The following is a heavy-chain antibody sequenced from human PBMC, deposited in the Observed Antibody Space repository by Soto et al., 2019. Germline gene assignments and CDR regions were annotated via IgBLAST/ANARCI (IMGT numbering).Heavy chain of an antibody. D-gene: IGHD3-3*01. Sequence: GASVKVSCKASGYTFTSYGISWVRQAPGQGLEWMGWISAYNGNTNYAQKLQGRVTMTTDTSTSTAYMELRSLRSDHTAVYYCAREGDFWSGYMVEYYYYGMDVWGQGTTVTVSS. V-gene: IGHV1-18*01. CDR1: GYTFTSYG. J-gene: IGHJ6*02. CDR3: AREGDFWSGYMVEYYYYGMDV. CDR2: ISAYNGNT.